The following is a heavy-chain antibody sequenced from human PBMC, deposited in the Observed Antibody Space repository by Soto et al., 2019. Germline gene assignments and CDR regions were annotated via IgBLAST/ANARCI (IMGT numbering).Heavy chain of an antibody. V-gene: IGHV3-21*06. D-gene: IGHD3-10*01. CDR2: ISGIKNYI. CDR3: AREGVHNYTEYYFDY. CDR1: GFTFSYYP. J-gene: IGHJ4*02. Sequence: DVQVVESGGGLVQRGGSLRLSCAGSGFTFSYYPLHWVRRAPGKGLEWVSSISGIKNYIRYADSVKGRFTISRDNAKTSLYLQMNSLTAEDTAVYYCAREGVHNYTEYYFDYWGQGTLVTVSS.